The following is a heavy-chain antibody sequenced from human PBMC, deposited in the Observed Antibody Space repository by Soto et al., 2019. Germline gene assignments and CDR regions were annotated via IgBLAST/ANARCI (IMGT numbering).Heavy chain of an antibody. J-gene: IGHJ6*02. CDR1: WDSVSSNSAA. V-gene: IGHV6-1*01. D-gene: IGHD6-13*01. Sequence: SHTLSLTCAISWDSVSSNSAAWNWIRQSPSRGLEWLGRTYYRSKWYNDYAVSVKSLITINPDTSNNQLSLQLNSVTPEDTAVYYCARDVTAAAGSYYYYGMDVWGQGTTVTVYS. CDR3: ARDVTAAAGSYYYYGMDV. CDR2: TYYRSKWYN.